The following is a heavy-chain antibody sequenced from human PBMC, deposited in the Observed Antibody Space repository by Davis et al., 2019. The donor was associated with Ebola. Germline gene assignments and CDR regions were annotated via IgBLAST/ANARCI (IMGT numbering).Heavy chain of an antibody. Sequence: GESLKISCAASGFTFSSYSMNWVRQAPGKGLEWVSSISSSGSTIYYADSVKGRFTISRDNAKNSLYLQMNSLRAEDTAVYYCAPLVVAATTIDYWGQGTLVTVSS. CDR3: APLVVAATTIDY. CDR1: GFTFSSYS. J-gene: IGHJ4*02. V-gene: IGHV3-48*04. CDR2: ISSSGSTI. D-gene: IGHD2-15*01.